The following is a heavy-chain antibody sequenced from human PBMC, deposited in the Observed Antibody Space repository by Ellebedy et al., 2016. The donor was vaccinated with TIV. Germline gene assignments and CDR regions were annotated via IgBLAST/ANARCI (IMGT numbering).Heavy chain of an antibody. V-gene: IGHV4-59*01. J-gene: IGHJ3*02. CDR3: AGDVEADAFDI. Sequence: MPSETLSLTCSVSGGSISRYYWRWVRQPPGKGLEWIGYIYSSGSTNYSPSLKRRVTMSLDTSKNEVSLKLTSVTAADTAVYYCAGDVEADAFDIWGQGTMVTVAS. CDR2: IYSSGST. CDR1: GGSISRYY.